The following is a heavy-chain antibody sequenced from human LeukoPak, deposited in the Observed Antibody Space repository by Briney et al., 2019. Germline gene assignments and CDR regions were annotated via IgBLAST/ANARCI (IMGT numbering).Heavy chain of an antibody. J-gene: IGHJ4*02. CDR1: GFTFTDYY. CDR2: ITNSGTTI. Sequence: GGSLRLSCAASGFTFTDYYMSWIRQAPGKGLEWVSYITNSGTTIYYADSVKGRFTISRDNAKNSLYLQMNSLRAEDTAVYYCARRESRITMVRGALDYWGQGTLVTVSS. V-gene: IGHV3-11*04. CDR3: ARRESRITMVRGALDY. D-gene: IGHD3-10*01.